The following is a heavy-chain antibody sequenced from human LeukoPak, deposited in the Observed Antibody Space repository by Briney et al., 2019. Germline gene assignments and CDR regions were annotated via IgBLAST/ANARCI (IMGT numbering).Heavy chain of an antibody. D-gene: IGHD3-22*01. J-gene: IGHJ4*02. V-gene: IGHV3-23*01. CDR1: GFTFSNYA. CDR3: AKDLDDYYDSSGSGNY. CDR2: ISVSDGSI. Sequence: TGGSLSLSCAASGFTFSNYAMNWVRQAPGKGLEWVSGISVSDGSIYYGDSVKGRCTISRDNSKNTLYLQMNSLRTEDTAIYYCAKDLDDYYDSSGSGNYWGQGALVTVSS.